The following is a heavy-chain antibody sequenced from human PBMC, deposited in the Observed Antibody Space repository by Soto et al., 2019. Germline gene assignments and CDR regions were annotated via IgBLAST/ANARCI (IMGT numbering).Heavy chain of an antibody. V-gene: IGHV3-23*01. CDR3: AKAVDFSSWDYYYYYYGMDV. CDR2: ISGSGGST. J-gene: IGHJ6*02. D-gene: IGHD6-13*01. CDR1: GFTFSSYA. Sequence: GGSLRLSCAASGFTFSSYAMSWVRQAPGKGLEWVSAISGSGGSTYYADSVKGRFTISRDNSKNTLYLQMNSLRAEDTAVYYCAKAVDFSSWDYYYYYYGMDVWGQGTTVTVSS.